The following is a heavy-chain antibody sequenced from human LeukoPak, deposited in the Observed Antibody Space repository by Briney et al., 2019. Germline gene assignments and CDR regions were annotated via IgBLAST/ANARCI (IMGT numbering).Heavy chain of an antibody. V-gene: IGHV1-18*01. CDR3: ARSSGGSGSYYSTIAPYYFDY. CDR2: ISAYNGNT. D-gene: IGHD3-10*01. Sequence: ASVKVSCKASGYTFTSYGISWVRQAPGQGLEWMGWISAYNGNTNYAQKLQGRVTMTTDTSTSTAYMELRSLRSEDTAVYYCARSSGGSGSYYSTIAPYYFDYWGQGTLVTVSS. J-gene: IGHJ4*02. CDR1: GYTFTSYG.